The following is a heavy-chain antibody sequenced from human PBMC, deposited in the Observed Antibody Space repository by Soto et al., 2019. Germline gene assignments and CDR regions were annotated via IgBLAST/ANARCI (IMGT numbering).Heavy chain of an antibody. CDR2: IYSKAGTI. D-gene: IGHD5-12*01. J-gene: IGHJ4*02. V-gene: IGHV1-18*01. CDR3: ARDIGFDIDY. CDR1: GYTFNDFG. Sequence: QVQLVQSGAEVQKPEASVKVSCKTSGYTFNDFGITWVRQAPGLGLEWLGWIYSKAGTINFAPKFQGRVIMTTDTSTSTAYMELTRLTFDDSAVYFCARDIGFDIDYWGQGTLVTVS.